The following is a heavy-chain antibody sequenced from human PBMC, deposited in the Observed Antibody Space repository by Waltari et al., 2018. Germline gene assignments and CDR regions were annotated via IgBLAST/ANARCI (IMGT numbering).Heavy chain of an antibody. J-gene: IGHJ4*02. D-gene: IGHD3-22*01. CDR1: GFTFSSYW. Sequence: EVQLVESGGGLVQPGGSLRLSCAASGFTFSSYWMHWVRQAPGKGLVWVSRINSDGSSTSYADSVKGRFTISRDNSKNTLYLQMNSLRAEDTAVYYCAKPSPDSSGYSVWGQGTLVTVSS. CDR2: INSDGSST. V-gene: IGHV3-74*01. CDR3: AKPSPDSSGYSV.